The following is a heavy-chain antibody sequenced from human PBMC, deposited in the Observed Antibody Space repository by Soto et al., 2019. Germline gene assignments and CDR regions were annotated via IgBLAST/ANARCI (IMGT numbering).Heavy chain of an antibody. CDR1: GFTFSNYL. CDR2: ISGSGTNT. J-gene: IGHJ4*02. V-gene: IGHV3-23*01. Sequence: GGSLRLSCAASGFTFSNYLMNWVRQAPGKGLEWVSGISGSGTNTYYADSVKGRFTISRDNSKNTLYLQMNSLRAEDTAVYYCAKAAERGWLPTPFDYWGQGTLVTVSS. D-gene: IGHD6-19*01. CDR3: AKAAERGWLPTPFDY.